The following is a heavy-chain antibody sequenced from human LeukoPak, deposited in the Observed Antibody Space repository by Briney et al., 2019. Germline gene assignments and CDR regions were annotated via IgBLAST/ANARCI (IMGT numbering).Heavy chain of an antibody. J-gene: IGHJ3*02. CDR2: IYYSGST. V-gene: IGHV4-59*12. CDR1: NGSISNYY. D-gene: IGHD3-10*01. CDR3: ARVGIYYYGSGALDAFDI. Sequence: SETLSLTCTVSNGSISNYYWSWIRQPPGKGLEWIGYIYYSGSTNYNPSLKSRVTMSLDTSKNQFSLKMSSVTAADTAVYYCARVGIYYYGSGALDAFDIWGQGTMVAVSS.